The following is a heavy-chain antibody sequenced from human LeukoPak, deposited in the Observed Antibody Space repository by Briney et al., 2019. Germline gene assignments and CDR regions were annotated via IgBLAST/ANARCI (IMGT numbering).Heavy chain of an antibody. CDR3: AREPFRDGAFDI. CDR2: INPNSGGT. J-gene: IGHJ3*02. V-gene: IGHV1-2*02. CDR1: GYTFTSYD. Sequence: EASVKVSCKASGYTFTSYDINWVRQATGQGLEWMGWINPNSGGTNYAQKFQGRVTMTRDTSISTAYMELSRLRSDDTAVYYCAREPFRDGAFDIWGQGTMVTVSS. D-gene: IGHD5-24*01.